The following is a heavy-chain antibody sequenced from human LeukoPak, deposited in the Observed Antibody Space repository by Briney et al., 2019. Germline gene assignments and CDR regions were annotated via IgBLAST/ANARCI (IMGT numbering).Heavy chain of an antibody. D-gene: IGHD3-22*01. CDR1: GYSFTSYW. J-gene: IGHJ4*02. V-gene: IGHV5-51*01. CDR3: AKTYYYDSSGYYPFDY. CDR2: IYPGDSDT. Sequence: LGESLKISCKGSGYSFTSYWIGWVRQMPGKGLEWMGIIYPGDSDTRYSPSFQGQVTISADKSISTAYLQWSSLKASDTAMYYCAKTYYYDSSGYYPFDYWGQGTLVTVSS.